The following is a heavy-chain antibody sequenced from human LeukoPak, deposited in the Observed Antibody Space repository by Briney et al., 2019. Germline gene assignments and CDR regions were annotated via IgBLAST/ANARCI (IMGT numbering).Heavy chain of an antibody. D-gene: IGHD3-22*01. J-gene: IGHJ4*02. CDR3: ARGRQRSYYDSSGRKNDY. V-gene: IGHV4-34*01. Sequence: SQTLSLTCAVYGGSFSGYYWSWVRQPPGKGREWIGEINHSGSTNYNPSLKGRVTMSVDTSKNRFSLKLSSVTAADTAVYYCARGRQRSYYDSSGRKNDYWGQGTLVTVSS. CDR1: GGSFSGYY. CDR2: INHSGST.